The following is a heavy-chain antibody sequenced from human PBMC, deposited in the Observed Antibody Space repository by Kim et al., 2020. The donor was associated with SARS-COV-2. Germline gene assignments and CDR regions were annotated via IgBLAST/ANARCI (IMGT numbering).Heavy chain of an antibody. J-gene: IGHJ6*02. CDR3: AKEKPYDILTGYPVHYGMDV. CDR2: ISYDGSNK. CDR1: GFTFSSYG. V-gene: IGHV3-30*18. D-gene: IGHD3-9*01. Sequence: GGSLRLSCAASGFTFSSYGMHWVRQAPGNGLEWVAVISYDGSNKYYADSVKGRFTISRDNSKNTLYLQMNSLRAEDTAVYYCAKEKPYDILTGYPVHYGMDVWGQGTTVTVSS.